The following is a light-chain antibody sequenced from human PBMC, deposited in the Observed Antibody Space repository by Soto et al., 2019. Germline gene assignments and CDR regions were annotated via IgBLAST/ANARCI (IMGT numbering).Light chain of an antibody. CDR2: EIT. V-gene: IGLV2-23*02. CDR3: CSDAGSSLYV. Sequence: QSALTQPASVSGSPGQSITISCTRTNSDVGSFGFVSWYQQYPGKAPKVMIYEITKRPSGVSNRFSGSKSGNTASLTISGLQADDEADYYCCSDAGSSLYVFGTGTKLTVL. J-gene: IGLJ1*01. CDR1: NSDVGSFGF.